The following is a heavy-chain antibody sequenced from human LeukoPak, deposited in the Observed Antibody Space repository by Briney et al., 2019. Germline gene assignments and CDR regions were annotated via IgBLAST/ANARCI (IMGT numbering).Heavy chain of an antibody. V-gene: IGHV3-9*01. D-gene: IGHD5-18*01. CDR3: AKAHGYSYGYFDY. CDR1: GFTFDDYA. CDR2: ISWNSGSI. J-gene: IGHJ4*02. Sequence: GGSLRLSCAASGFTFDDYAMHWVRQAPGKGLEWVSGISWNSGSIAYADSVKGRFTISRDNAKNSLYLQMNSLRAEDTALYYCAKAHGYSYGYFDYWGQGTLVTVSS.